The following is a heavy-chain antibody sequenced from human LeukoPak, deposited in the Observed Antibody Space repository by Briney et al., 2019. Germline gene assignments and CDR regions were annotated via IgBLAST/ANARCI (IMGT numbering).Heavy chain of an antibody. V-gene: IGHV3-30*02. J-gene: IGHJ4*02. CDR1: GFTFSSYG. Sequence: GGSLRLSCAASGFTFSSYGMHWIRQAPGKGLEWVAFIRYDGSNKYYADSVKGRFTISRDNSKNTLYLQMNSLRAEDTAVYYCAKGGTIVVVPADYWGQGTLVTVSS. CDR2: IRYDGSNK. CDR3: AKGGTIVVVPADY. D-gene: IGHD2-2*01.